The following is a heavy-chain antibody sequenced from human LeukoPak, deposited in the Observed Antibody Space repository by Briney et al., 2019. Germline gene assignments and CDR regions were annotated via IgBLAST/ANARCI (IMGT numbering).Heavy chain of an antibody. Sequence: ASVKVSCKASGYTFTTHDLTWVRQATGQGLEWMGWMNPGSGDTAYAQKFQGRVTMTRDTSMSTAYMELNSLGSEDTAIYYCARESGNYGSGRHYYYYGMDVWGQGTTVTVSS. CDR1: GYTFTTHD. J-gene: IGHJ6*02. D-gene: IGHD3-10*01. CDR2: MNPGSGDT. CDR3: ARESGNYGSGRHYYYYGMDV. V-gene: IGHV1-8*01.